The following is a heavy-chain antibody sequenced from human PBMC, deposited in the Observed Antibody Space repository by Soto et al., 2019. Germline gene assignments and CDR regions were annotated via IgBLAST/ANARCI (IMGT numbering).Heavy chain of an antibody. CDR2: IYYSGST. V-gene: IGHV4-59*08. CDR3: ARHGILGATTFDY. J-gene: IGHJ4*02. Sequence: QVQLQESGPGLVKPSETLSLTCTVSGGSISSYYWSWIRQPPGKGLEWIGYIYYSGSTNYNPSLKSRVTISADTSKNQCSLKLSSVTAADTAVYYCARHGILGATTFDYWGQGTLVTVSS. D-gene: IGHD1-26*01. CDR1: GGSISSYY.